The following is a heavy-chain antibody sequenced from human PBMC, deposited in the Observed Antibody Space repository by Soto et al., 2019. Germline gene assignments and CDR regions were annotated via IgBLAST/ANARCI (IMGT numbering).Heavy chain of an antibody. CDR1: GGSISSYY. D-gene: IGHD3-10*01. CDR2: IYYSGST. V-gene: IGHV4-59*01. Sequence: ETLSLTCTVSGGSISSYYWSWIRQPPGKGLEWIGYIYYSGSTNYNPSLKSRVTISVDTSKNQFSLKLSSVTAADTAVYYCARSLLWFGEAFYYYYYMDVWGKGTTVTVSS. CDR3: ARSLLWFGEAFYYYYYMDV. J-gene: IGHJ6*03.